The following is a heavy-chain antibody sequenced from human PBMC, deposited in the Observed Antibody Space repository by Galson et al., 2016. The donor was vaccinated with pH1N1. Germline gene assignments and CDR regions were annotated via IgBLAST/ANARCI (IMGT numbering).Heavy chain of an antibody. Sequence: SLRLSCAASGFTFSSYAMSWVRQAPGKGLEWVSAISGGGGSTYYADSVKGRFTISRDNSKNTLYLQMNSLRAEDTAVYYCAKLGSYYVEVGDVSYGMDVCGQGTTVTVSS. J-gene: IGHJ6*02. D-gene: IGHD1-26*01. CDR2: ISGGGGST. V-gene: IGHV3-23*01. CDR3: AKLGSYYVEVGDVSYGMDV. CDR1: GFTFSSYA.